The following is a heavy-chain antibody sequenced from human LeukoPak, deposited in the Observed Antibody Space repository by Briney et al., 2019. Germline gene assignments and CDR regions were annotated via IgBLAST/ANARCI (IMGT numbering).Heavy chain of an antibody. D-gene: IGHD6-6*01. CDR2: IYTSGST. V-gene: IGHV4-4*07. CDR3: ARRGVEAARPGYYYYYMDV. CDR1: GGSISSYY. J-gene: IGHJ6*03. Sequence: SETLSLTCTVSGGSISSYYWSWIRQPAGKGLEWIGRIYTSGSTNYNPSLKSRVTMSVDTSKNQFSLKLSSVTAADTAVYYCARRGVEAARPGYYYYYMDVWGKGTTVTVSS.